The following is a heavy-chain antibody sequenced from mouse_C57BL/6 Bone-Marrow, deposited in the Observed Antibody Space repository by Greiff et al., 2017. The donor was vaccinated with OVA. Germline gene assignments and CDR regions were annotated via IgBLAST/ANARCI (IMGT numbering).Heavy chain of an antibody. Sequence: EVQLVESGGDLVKPGGSLKLSCAASGFTFSSYGMSWVRQTPDKRLEWVATLSSGGSYTYYPDSVQGRFTISRDNAKNTLYLQMSSLKSEDTAMYYCARPHLYGSSYWYFDVWGTGTTVTVSS. J-gene: IGHJ1*03. D-gene: IGHD1-1*01. CDR2: LSSGGSYT. CDR1: GFTFSSYG. V-gene: IGHV5-6*01. CDR3: ARPHLYGSSYWYFDV.